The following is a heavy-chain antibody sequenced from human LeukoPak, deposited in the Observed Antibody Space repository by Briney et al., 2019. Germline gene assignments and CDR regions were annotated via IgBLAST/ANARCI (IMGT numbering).Heavy chain of an antibody. J-gene: IGHJ6*02. CDR3: ARGYYGMDV. V-gene: IGHV1-2*02. CDR2: INPKTGDT. CDR1: GYTFTGQY. Sequence: ASVKVSCKASGYTFTGQYLYWARQTPGQGLEWMGWINPKTGDTDSAQNFQGRVTMTRDTSITTVYMELSSLTSDDTAVYYCARGYYGMDVWGQGTTVIVSS.